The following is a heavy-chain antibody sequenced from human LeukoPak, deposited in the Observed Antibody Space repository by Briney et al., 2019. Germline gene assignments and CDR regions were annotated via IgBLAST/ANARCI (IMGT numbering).Heavy chain of an antibody. J-gene: IGHJ4*02. V-gene: IGHV1-2*06. CDR1: GYSFTSYY. CDR2: INPNIGDT. Sequence: ASVKVSCKASGYSFTSYYIHWVRQAPGQGREWMGRINPNIGDTNYAQKFQGRVTMTRDTSISTAYMELSRLRSDDTAVYYCASRSSARLIDYWGQGTLVTVSS. CDR3: ASRSSARLIDY.